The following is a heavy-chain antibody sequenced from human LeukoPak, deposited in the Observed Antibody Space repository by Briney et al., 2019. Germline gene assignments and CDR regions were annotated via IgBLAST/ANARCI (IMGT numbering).Heavy chain of an antibody. Sequence: SETLSLTCTVSGGDISSYYWSWIRQPAGKGLEWIGRIYTGGNTIYIPSPKSRVTMSVDTSKNQFSLRLNSVTAADTAVYYCARRLNAFDIWGQGTLVTVSS. J-gene: IGHJ3*02. D-gene: IGHD6-25*01. CDR3: ARRLNAFDI. V-gene: IGHV4-4*07. CDR1: GGDISSYY. CDR2: IYTGGNT.